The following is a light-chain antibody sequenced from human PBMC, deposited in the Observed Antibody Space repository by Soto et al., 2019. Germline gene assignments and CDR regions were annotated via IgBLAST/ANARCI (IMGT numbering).Light chain of an antibody. CDR2: KAS. V-gene: IGKV1-5*03. CDR1: QSISSW. CDR3: QQYNSYSWT. Sequence: IQRTQSPSTLSASVGDRVTITCRASQSISSWLAWYQQKPGKAPKLLIYKASSLESGVPSRFSGSGSGTEFTLTISSLQPDDFATYYCQQYNSYSWTFGQGTKV. J-gene: IGKJ1*01.